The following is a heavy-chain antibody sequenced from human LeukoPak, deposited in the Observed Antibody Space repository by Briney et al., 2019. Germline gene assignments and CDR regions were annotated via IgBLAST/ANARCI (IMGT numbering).Heavy chain of an antibody. D-gene: IGHD4-11*01. CDR2: IKQDGSEK. CDR1: GFTFSSYW. J-gene: IGHJ3*02. V-gene: IGHV3-7*01. Sequence: GGSLRLSCAASGFTFSSYWMSWARQAPGKGLEWVANIKQDGSEKYYVDSVKGRFTISRDNAKDSLYLQMNSLRAEDTAVYYCVRDAAYSAFNMWGQGTMVTVSS. CDR3: VRDAAYSAFNM.